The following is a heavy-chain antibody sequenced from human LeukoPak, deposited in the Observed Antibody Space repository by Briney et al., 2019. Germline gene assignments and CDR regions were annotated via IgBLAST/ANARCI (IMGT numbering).Heavy chain of an antibody. J-gene: IGHJ2*01. D-gene: IGHD3-22*01. Sequence: SETLSLTCAVSGGSISSYYWSWIRQTPGKGLEWIGYVYSSGSTNYNPSLKSRVTMSVDTSKNQFSLKLSSVTAADTAVYYCASRYYDSSGYYPYWYFDLWGRGTLVTVSS. CDR2: VYSSGST. CDR1: GGSISSYY. V-gene: IGHV4-59*12. CDR3: ASRYYDSSGYYPYWYFDL.